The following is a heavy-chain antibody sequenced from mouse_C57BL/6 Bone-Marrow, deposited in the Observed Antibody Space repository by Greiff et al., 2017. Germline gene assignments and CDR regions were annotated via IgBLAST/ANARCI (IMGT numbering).Heavy chain of an antibody. Sequence: VKLMESGPGLVAPSQSLSITCTVSGFSLTSYGVDWVRQSPGKGLEWLGVIWGVGSTNYNSALYSRLSIRTVNSNSQVFLKMNSLQTDDTAMYDGARRGVTTPFAYWGQGTLGTVSA. J-gene: IGHJ3*01. CDR3: ARRGVTTPFAY. D-gene: IGHD2-2*01. V-gene: IGHV2-6*01. CDR2: IWGVGST. CDR1: GFSLTSYG.